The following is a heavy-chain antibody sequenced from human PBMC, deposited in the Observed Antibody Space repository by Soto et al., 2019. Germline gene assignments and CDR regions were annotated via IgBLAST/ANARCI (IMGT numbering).Heavy chain of an antibody. CDR2: ISSSSSYI. Sequence: GGSLRLSCAASGFTFSSYSMNWVRQAPGKGLEWVSSISSSSSYIYYADSVKGRFTISRDNAKNSLYLQMNSLRAEDMAVYYCARDNLWFGELSDFDYWGQGTLVTVSS. D-gene: IGHD3-10*01. CDR3: ARDNLWFGELSDFDY. J-gene: IGHJ4*02. V-gene: IGHV3-21*01. CDR1: GFTFSSYS.